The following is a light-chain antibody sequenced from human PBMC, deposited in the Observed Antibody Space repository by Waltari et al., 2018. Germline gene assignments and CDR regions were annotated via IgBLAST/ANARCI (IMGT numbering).Light chain of an antibody. CDR3: QQHYSSPFT. CDR1: QSVLYSSNNKNY. V-gene: IGKV4-1*01. J-gene: IGKJ2*01. CDR2: WAS. Sequence: DIVMTQSPDSLAVSLGERATINCKSSQSVLYSSNNKNYLAWYQQKPGQPPKLLIDWASTRESGVPERFSGSGSGTDFTLTISSLQAEDVAVYYCQQHYSSPFTFGQGTKLEIK.